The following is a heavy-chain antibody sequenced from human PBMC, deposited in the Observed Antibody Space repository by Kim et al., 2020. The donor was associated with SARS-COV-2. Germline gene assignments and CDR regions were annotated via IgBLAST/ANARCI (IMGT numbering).Heavy chain of an antibody. J-gene: IGHJ5*02. V-gene: IGHV4-38-2*02. CDR2: IYHSGST. D-gene: IGHD5-18*01. CDR3: ARDKADTAIVFDP. Sequence: SETLSLTCTVSGYSISSGYYWGWIRQPPGKGLEWIGSIYHSGSTYYNPSLKSRVTISVDTSKNQFTLKLSTVTAAATAVYYCARDKADTAIVFDPWGQGTLVIVSS. CDR1: GYSISSGYY.